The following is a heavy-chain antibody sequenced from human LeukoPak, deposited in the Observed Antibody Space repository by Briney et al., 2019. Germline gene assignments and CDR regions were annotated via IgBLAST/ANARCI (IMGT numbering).Heavy chain of an antibody. V-gene: IGHV5-51*01. Sequence: GESLKISCKGSGYSFTSYWIGWVRQMPGKGLEWVGIIYPGDSDTRYSPSFQGQVAVSADKSISTAYLQWSSLKASDTAMYYCARLYDILTGNSFDYWGQGTLVTVSS. D-gene: IGHD3-9*01. CDR1: GYSFTSYW. J-gene: IGHJ4*02. CDR2: IYPGDSDT. CDR3: ARLYDILTGNSFDY.